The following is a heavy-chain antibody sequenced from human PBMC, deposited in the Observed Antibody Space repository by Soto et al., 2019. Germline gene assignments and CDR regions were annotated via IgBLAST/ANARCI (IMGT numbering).Heavy chain of an antibody. V-gene: IGHV1-69*08. Sequence: QVQLVQSGPEVRKSGSSVKVSCKASGGSISSSFTSWVRQAPGQGLEWIGRIIPMFGTTIYAHRFQGRVAITADTSTNAAYMELHLLTSEDTAVYYCARGVVEATPGPFHYSGMDVWGPGTRVTVAS. CDR1: GGSISSSF. J-gene: IGHJ6*02. CDR2: IIPMFGTT. CDR3: ARGVVEATPGPFHYSGMDV. D-gene: IGHD6-13*01.